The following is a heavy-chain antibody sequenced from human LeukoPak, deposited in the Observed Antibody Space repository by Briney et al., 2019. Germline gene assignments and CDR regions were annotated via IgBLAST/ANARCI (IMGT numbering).Heavy chain of an antibody. CDR1: GGSISSYY. J-gene: IGHJ4*02. D-gene: IGHD3-22*01. Sequence: SQTLSLTCTVSGGSISSYYWSWVRQPPGKWLEWIGHIYDTGNTNYNPSLESRVTISVDTSKNQFSLRLTSVTAADTAVYFCARATPWLLPGYWGRGTLVTVSS. CDR2: IYDTGNT. V-gene: IGHV4-59*01. CDR3: ARATPWLLPGY.